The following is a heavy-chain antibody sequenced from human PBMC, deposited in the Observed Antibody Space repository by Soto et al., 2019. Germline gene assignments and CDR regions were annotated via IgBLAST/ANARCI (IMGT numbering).Heavy chain of an antibody. CDR1: GITFSCCA. Sequence: QAVLSLILSYAASGITFSCCAMHRLRLASGKRLEWVGSTRNKANRYATAYPAMLKVRFTISRDDEKYTAYLQMNSLKTAGTAVYYCTRHQDIVVVQAGPDYWGQGTLVTVSS. CDR2: TRNKANRYAT. D-gene: IGHD2-2*01. J-gene: IGHJ4*02. V-gene: IGHV3-73*01. CDR3: TRHQDIVVVQAGPDY.